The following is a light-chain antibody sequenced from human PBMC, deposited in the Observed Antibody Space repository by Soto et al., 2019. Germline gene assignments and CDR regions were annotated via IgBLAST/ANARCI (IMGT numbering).Light chain of an antibody. CDR2: KAS. CDR3: QQYNTYPLT. Sequence: DIQMTQSPSTLSASVGDRVTITCRASRSISTWLAWYQQKAGKAPKLLIYKASSLEGGVPSRFSGSGSGTEFNITISSLQPDDFATYYCQQYNTYPLTFGGGTTVDIK. V-gene: IGKV1-5*03. CDR1: RSISTW. J-gene: IGKJ4*01.